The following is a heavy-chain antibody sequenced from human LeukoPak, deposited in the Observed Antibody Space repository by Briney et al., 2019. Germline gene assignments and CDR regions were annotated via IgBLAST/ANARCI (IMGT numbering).Heavy chain of an antibody. CDR3: ARSLCSGGSCSVAFDI. D-gene: IGHD2-15*01. V-gene: IGHV3-21*01. CDR2: ISGSSIYI. J-gene: IGHJ3*02. Sequence: AGGSLRLSCAASAFTFSSYSMSWVRQAPGKGLEWVSIISGSSIYIYYADSLKGRFTISRDNAKNALFLKMNSLRAEDTAVYYCARSLCSGGSCSVAFDIWGQGTMVTVSS. CDR1: AFTFSSYS.